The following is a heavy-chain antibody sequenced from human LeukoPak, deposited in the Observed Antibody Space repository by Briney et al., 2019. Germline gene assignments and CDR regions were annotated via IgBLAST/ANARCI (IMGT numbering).Heavy chain of an antibody. Sequence: GGSLRLSCAASGFTFSSYSMNWVRQAPGKGLEWVSSISSSSSYIYYADSVKGRLTISRDNAKNSLYLQMNSLRAEDTAVYYCARDDGRLLEPFDPWGQGTLVTVSS. CDR3: ARDDGRLLEPFDP. J-gene: IGHJ5*02. CDR1: GFTFSSYS. CDR2: ISSSSSYI. V-gene: IGHV3-21*01. D-gene: IGHD5-18*01.